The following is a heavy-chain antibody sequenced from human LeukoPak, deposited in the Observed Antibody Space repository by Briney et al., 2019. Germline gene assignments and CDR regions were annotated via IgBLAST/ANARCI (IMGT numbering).Heavy chain of an antibody. D-gene: IGHD3-10*01. CDR1: GFTFSSYD. CDR3: ARGGLWFGELFIFDY. Sequence: GGSLTLSCAASGFTFSSYDMHWVRQAPGKGLEWVSAIRTAGDTYYPGSVKGRFTISRENAKNSLYLQMNSLKAGDTAVSYGARGGLWFGELFIFDYCGQGTVVTVSS. V-gene: IGHV3-13*01. J-gene: IGHJ4*02. CDR2: IRTAGDT.